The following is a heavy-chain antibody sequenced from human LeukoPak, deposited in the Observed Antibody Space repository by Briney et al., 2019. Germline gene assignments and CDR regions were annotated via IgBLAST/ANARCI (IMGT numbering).Heavy chain of an antibody. D-gene: IGHD6-13*01. J-gene: IGHJ5*02. V-gene: IGHV3-23*01. CDR3: ARDPISDSSSWYTPWFDP. CDR1: GFTFSSYA. Sequence: GGSLRLSCAASGFTFSSYAMSWVRQAPGKGLEWVSAISGSGGSTYYADSVKGRFTISRDNSKNTLYLQMNSLRAEDTAVYYCARDPISDSSSWYTPWFDPWGQGTLVTVSS. CDR2: ISGSGGST.